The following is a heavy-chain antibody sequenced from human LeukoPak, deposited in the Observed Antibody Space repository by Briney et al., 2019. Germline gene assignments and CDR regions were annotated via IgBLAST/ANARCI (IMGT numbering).Heavy chain of an antibody. V-gene: IGHV4-59*01. CDR3: ASGRGLYSFYAFNI. D-gene: IGHD5-18*01. CDR2: IYYSGST. J-gene: IGHJ3*02. CDR1: GDSISSYY. Sequence: SETLSLTCTVSGDSISSYYCSWIRQPPGKGLEWIGYIYYSGSTNYNPSLKSRVTISLDTSKNQFSLKLSSVTAADTAVYYCASGRGLYSFYAFNIWGQGTMVTVSS.